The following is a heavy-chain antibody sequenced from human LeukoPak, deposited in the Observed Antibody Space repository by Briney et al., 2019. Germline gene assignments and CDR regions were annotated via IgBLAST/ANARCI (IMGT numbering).Heavy chain of an antibody. Sequence: PGGSLRLSCAASGFTFSGSAMHWVRQASGKGLEWVGRIGNKANSYATAYTASVKGRFTISRDDSKNTAYLQMNSLKTEDTAVYYCTRYSSSDNWFDPWGQGTLVTVSS. CDR2: IGNKANSYAT. J-gene: IGHJ5*02. CDR1: GFTFSGSA. D-gene: IGHD6-6*01. V-gene: IGHV3-73*01. CDR3: TRYSSSDNWFDP.